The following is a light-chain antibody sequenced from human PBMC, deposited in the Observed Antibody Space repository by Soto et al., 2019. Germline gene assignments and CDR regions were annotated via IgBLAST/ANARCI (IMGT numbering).Light chain of an antibody. CDR1: SSDVGSYNL. V-gene: IGLV2-23*02. Sequence: QSVLTQPASVSGSPGQSITISCTGTSSDVGSYNLVSWYQQHPGKAPKLMIYEVSKRPSGVSNRFSGSKSGNTASLTISGLQAEDEADYYCCSYAGSSTSVVFGGGTKRTVL. CDR3: CSYAGSSTSVV. CDR2: EVS. J-gene: IGLJ2*01.